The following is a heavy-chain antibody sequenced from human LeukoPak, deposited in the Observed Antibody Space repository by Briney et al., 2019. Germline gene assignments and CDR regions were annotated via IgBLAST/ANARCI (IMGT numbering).Heavy chain of an antibody. J-gene: IGHJ4*02. Sequence: GASVKVSCTASGYTFTSYGINWVRQAPGQGLEWMGWISAYNSNTHYAQKLQGRVTMTTDTSTSTAYMEVRSLRSDDTAVYYCARVGYYDSSGYLGYWGQGTLVTVSS. D-gene: IGHD3-22*01. CDR3: ARVGYYDSSGYLGY. CDR2: ISAYNSNT. V-gene: IGHV1-18*01. CDR1: GYTFTSYG.